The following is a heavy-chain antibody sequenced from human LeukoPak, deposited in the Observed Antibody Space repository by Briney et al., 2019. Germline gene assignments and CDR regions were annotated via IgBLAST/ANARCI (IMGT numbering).Heavy chain of an antibody. CDR1: GGTFSSYA. J-gene: IGHJ4*02. D-gene: IGHD3-22*01. Sequence: SVKVSCKASGGTFSSYAISWVRQAPGQGLEWMGGIIPIFGTANYAQKFQGRVTITADESTSTAYMELNSLRSEDTAVYYCAREGYYYDSSGYYDGYWGQGTLVTVSS. CDR3: AREGYYYDSSGYYDGY. CDR2: IIPIFGTA. V-gene: IGHV1-69*13.